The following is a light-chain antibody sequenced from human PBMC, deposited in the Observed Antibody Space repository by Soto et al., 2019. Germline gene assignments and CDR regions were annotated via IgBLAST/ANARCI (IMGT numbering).Light chain of an antibody. Sequence: SYELTQPPSVSVAPGKTARITCGGNNIGSKSVHWYQQKPGQAPVVVIYHDSDRPSGIPERFSGSNSGNTATLTISRVEAGDEADYYCQVWDRTSSGHVVFGGGTKLTVL. CDR3: QVWDRTSSGHVV. V-gene: IGLV3-21*04. CDR2: HDS. J-gene: IGLJ2*01. CDR1: NIGSKS.